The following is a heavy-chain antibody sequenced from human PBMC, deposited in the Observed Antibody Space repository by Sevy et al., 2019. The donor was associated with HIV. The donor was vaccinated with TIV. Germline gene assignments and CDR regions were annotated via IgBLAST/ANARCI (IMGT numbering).Heavy chain of an antibody. V-gene: IGHV3-11*01. Sequence: GGSLRLSCAASGFTFSDYYMSWIRQAPGKGLEWVSYISSSGSTIYYADSVKGRFTISRDNAKNSLYLQMNSLRAEDTAVYYCARDGAYYDYVWGSYRYPSFEYWGQGTLVTVSS. CDR3: ARDGAYYDYVWGSYRYPSFEY. CDR2: ISSSGSTI. CDR1: GFTFSDYY. J-gene: IGHJ4*02. D-gene: IGHD3-16*02.